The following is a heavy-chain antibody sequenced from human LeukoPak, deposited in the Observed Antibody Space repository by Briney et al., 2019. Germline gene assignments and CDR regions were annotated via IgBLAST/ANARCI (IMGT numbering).Heavy chain of an antibody. J-gene: IGHJ4*02. D-gene: IGHD1-26*01. CDR3: AKDRTYYPGDLDY. Sequence: GGSLRLSCAASGFTFSSYSMNWVRQAPGKGLEWVAGIGGSGGSTYYADSVKGRFTISRDNSRNMLYLHMTSLRGDDTAIYYCAKDRTYYPGDLDYWGQGTLVTVSS. V-gene: IGHV3-23*01. CDR2: IGGSGGST. CDR1: GFTFSSYS.